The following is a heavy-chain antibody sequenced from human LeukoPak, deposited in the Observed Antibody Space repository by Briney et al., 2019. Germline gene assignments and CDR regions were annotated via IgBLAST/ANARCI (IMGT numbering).Heavy chain of an antibody. CDR1: GYTFTDYY. D-gene: IGHD1-26*01. Sequence: ASVKVSCKTSGYTFTDYYMNWVRQAPGQGLEWMGIINPSGDSTTYAQKFQGRITMTRDTSTSTVYMKLSSPRSEDTAVYYCARDDGGSSLRYFDYWGQGTLVTVSS. V-gene: IGHV1-46*01. CDR2: INPSGDST. CDR3: ARDDGGSSLRYFDY. J-gene: IGHJ4*02.